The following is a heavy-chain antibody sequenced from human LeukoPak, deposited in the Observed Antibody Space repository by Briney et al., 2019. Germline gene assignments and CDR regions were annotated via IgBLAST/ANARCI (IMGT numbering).Heavy chain of an antibody. CDR1: GFTFSSYG. CDR2: ISGSGGST. V-gene: IGHV3-23*01. CDR3: AKLGSIAAAGATSGDDY. J-gene: IGHJ4*02. Sequence: QSGGSLRLSCAASGFTFSSYGMSWVRQAPGKGLEWVSAISGSGGSTYYADSVKGRFTISRDNSKNTLYLQMNSLRAEDTAVYYCAKLGSIAAAGATSGDDYWGQGTLVTVSS. D-gene: IGHD6-13*01.